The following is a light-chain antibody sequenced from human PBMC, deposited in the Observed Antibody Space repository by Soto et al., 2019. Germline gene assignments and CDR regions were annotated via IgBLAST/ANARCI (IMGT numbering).Light chain of an antibody. CDR3: QQYTSYSRA. CDR2: DAS. CDR1: QSISHF. V-gene: IGKV1-5*01. J-gene: IGKJ1*01. Sequence: DIQMTPSPSTLSASVVDRVTITCRASQSISHFLAWYQQKPGKVPKLLIYDASNLGSGVPSRFSGSGSGTDFTLTISGLQPDDFTTYYCQQYTSYSRAFGQGTKVDIK.